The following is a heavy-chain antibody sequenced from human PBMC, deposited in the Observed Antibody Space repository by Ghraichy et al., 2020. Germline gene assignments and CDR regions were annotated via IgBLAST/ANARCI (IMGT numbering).Heavy chain of an antibody. D-gene: IGHD2-15*01. Sequence: GGSLRLSCAASGFTFSSYAMSWVRQAPGKGLEWVSAISGSGGSTYYSDSVKGRFTISRDNSKNTLYLQMNSLRAEDTAVYYCAKKRSEVAVAATNYWGQGTLVTVSS. CDR3: AKKRSEVAVAATNY. CDR1: GFTFSSYA. J-gene: IGHJ4*02. V-gene: IGHV3-23*01. CDR2: ISGSGGST.